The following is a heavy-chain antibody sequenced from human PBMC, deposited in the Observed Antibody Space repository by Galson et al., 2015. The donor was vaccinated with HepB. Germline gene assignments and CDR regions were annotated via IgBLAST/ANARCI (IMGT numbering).Heavy chain of an antibody. D-gene: IGHD3-22*01. CDR3: ARVLYDTSTYYFDS. J-gene: IGHJ4*02. CDR1: GYTFTSYY. CDR2: INPNSGGT. Sequence: LVKVSCKASGYTFTSYYMHWVRQAPGQGLEWMGRINPNSGGTNYAQKFQGRVTMTRDTSISTAYMELSRLRSDDTAVYYCARVLYDTSTYYFDSWGQGTLVTASS. V-gene: IGHV1-2*06.